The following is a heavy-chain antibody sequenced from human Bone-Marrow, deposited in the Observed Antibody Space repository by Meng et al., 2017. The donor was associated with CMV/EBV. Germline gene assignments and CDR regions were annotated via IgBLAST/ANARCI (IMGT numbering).Heavy chain of an antibody. J-gene: IGHJ4*02. CDR2: IYYSGST. D-gene: IGHD3-3*01. CDR3: ARDRGLYYDFWSGYWRYFDY. Sequence: GSLRLSCTVSGGSISSYYWSWIRQPPGKGLEWIGYIYYSGSTNYNPSLKSRVTISVDTSKNQFSLKLSSVTAADTAVYYCARDRGLYYDFWSGYWRYFDYWGQGTLVTVSS. V-gene: IGHV4-59*12. CDR1: GGSISSYY.